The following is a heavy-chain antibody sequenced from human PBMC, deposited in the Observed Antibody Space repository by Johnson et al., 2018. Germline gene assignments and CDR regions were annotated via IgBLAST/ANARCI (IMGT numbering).Heavy chain of an antibody. J-gene: IGHJ6*03. V-gene: IGHV4-59*01. CDR1: GGSISSYY. D-gene: IGHD5-12*01. Sequence: QVQLQESGPGLVKPSETXSLTCSVSGGSISSYYWSWIRQPPGKGLEWIGYIYYSGSTNYNPSLKSRFTISVDTSKNQFSLKLRSVTAADTAGYYCARDSGYDPNYYYYYYMDVWGKGTTVTVSS. CDR3: ARDSGYDPNYYYYYYMDV. CDR2: IYYSGST.